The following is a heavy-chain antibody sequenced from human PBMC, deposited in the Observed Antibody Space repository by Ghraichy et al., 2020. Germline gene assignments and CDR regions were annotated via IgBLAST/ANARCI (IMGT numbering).Heavy chain of an antibody. V-gene: IGHV3-7*01. CDR3: ARDRVLFSSTSNDY. D-gene: IGHD2-2*01. CDR1: GFTFSSYW. CDR2: IKQDGSEK. Sequence: GGSLRLSCAASGFTFSSYWMSWVRQAPGKGLEWVANIKQDGSEKYYVDSVKGRFTISRDNAKNSLYLQMNSLRAEDTAVYYCARDRVLFSSTSNDYWGQGTLVTVSS. J-gene: IGHJ4*02.